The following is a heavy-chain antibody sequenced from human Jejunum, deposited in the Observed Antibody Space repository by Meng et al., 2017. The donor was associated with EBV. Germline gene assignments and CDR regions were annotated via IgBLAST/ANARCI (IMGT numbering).Heavy chain of an antibody. CDR1: GFRFSNYW. V-gene: IGHV3-74*01. CDR2: INNDGSDT. CDR3: ARDKPHNWFDP. J-gene: IGHJ5*02. Sequence: EGEVGASGGGLVQPGGSLGLSCAGSGFRFSNYWMHWVRQVPGKGRVWVSRINNDGSDTIYADSVKGRFTTSRDNAKNTLYLQMNSLRIEDTAVYFCARDKPHNWFDPWGQGTLVTVSS.